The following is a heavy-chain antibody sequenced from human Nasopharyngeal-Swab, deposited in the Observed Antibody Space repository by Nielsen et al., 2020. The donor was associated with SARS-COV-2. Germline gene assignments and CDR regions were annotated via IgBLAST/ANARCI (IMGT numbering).Heavy chain of an antibody. CDR3: ARDRSTIWFGELPLDAFDI. D-gene: IGHD3-10*01. J-gene: IGHJ3*02. CDR2: ISSSSSYI. V-gene: IGHV3-21*01. Sequence: WIRQPPGKGLEWVSSISSSSSYIYYADPVKGRFIISRDNAKNSLYLQMNSLRAEDTAVYYCARDRSTIWFGELPLDAFDIWGQGTMVT.